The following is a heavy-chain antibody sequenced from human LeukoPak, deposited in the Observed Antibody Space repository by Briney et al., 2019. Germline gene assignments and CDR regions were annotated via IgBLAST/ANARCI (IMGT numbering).Heavy chain of an antibody. J-gene: IGHJ3*02. V-gene: IGHV1-2*02. CDR1: GYTFTDYY. Sequence: ASVKVSCKASGYTFTDYYLNWVRQAPGQGLEWMGWINPNSGGTNYAQKFQGRVTMTRDTSISTAYMALSRLRSDDTAVYYCASEDAGVRDAFDIWGQGTMVTVSS. D-gene: IGHD2-8*01. CDR2: INPNSGGT. CDR3: ASEDAGVRDAFDI.